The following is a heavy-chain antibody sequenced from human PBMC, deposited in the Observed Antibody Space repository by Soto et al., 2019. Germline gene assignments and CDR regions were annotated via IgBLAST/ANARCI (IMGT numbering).Heavy chain of an antibody. V-gene: IGHV1-18*01. D-gene: IGHD3-22*01. CDR1: GYTFTSYG. CDR2: ISAYNGNT. Sequence: QVQLVQSGAEVKKPGASVKVSCKASGYTFTSYGISWVRQAPGQGLEWMGWISAYNGNTNYAQKLQGRVTMTTDTSTSTADMELRSLRSDDTAVYYCARAEYYYDSSGYPGGYWGQGTLVTVSS. CDR3: ARAEYYYDSSGYPGGY. J-gene: IGHJ4*02.